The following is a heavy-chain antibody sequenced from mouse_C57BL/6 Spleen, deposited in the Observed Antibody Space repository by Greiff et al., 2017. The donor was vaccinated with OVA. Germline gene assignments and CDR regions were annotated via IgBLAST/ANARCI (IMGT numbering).Heavy chain of an antibody. J-gene: IGHJ4*01. Sequence: QVHVKQSGAELARPGASVKLSCKASGYTFTSYGISWVKQRTGQGLEWIGEIYPRSGNTYYNEKFKGKATLTADKSSSTAYMELRSLTSEDSAVYFCAREVDIYYGYDEGDYYAMDYWGQGTSVTVSS. CDR2: IYPRSGNT. V-gene: IGHV1-81*01. D-gene: IGHD2-2*01. CDR3: AREVDIYYGYDEGDYYAMDY. CDR1: GYTFTSYG.